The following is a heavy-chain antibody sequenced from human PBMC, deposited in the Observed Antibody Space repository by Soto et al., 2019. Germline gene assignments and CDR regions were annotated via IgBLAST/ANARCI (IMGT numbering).Heavy chain of an antibody. CDR1: GFSLSTSGVG. Sequence: SGPTLVKPTQTLTLTCTFSGFSLSTSGVGVGWIRQPPGKALEWLALIYWDDDKRYSPSLKSRLTITKDTSKNQVVLTMTNMDPVDTATYYCALNGQLRFLEWLSLGYFEYWGQGTLVTVSS. D-gene: IGHD3-3*01. V-gene: IGHV2-5*02. CDR2: IYWDDDK. CDR3: ALNGQLRFLEWLSLGYFEY. J-gene: IGHJ4*02.